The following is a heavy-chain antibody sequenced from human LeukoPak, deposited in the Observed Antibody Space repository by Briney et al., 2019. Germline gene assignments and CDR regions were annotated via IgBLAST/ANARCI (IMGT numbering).Heavy chain of an antibody. V-gene: IGHV4-59*01. J-gene: IGHJ4*02. CDR3: ASVGEVAVLDY. Sequence: PSETLSLTCTVSGGSISSYYWSWIRQPPGKGLEWIGYIYHSGSTNYNPSLKSRVTISVDASKNQFSLKLSSVTAADTAVYYCASVGEVAVLDYWGQGTLVTVSS. CDR1: GGSISSYY. D-gene: IGHD3-10*01. CDR2: IYHSGST.